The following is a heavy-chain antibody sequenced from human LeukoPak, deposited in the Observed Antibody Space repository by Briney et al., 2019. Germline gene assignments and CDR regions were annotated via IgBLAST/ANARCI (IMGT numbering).Heavy chain of an antibody. J-gene: IGHJ5*02. D-gene: IGHD6-13*01. Sequence: SETLSLTCTVSGGSISNYYWSWIRQPPGKGLEWTGYIYYSGSANYNPSLKSRVTISVDTSKNQFSLKLSSVTAADTAVYYCARQQLVDGWFDPWGQGTLVTVSS. V-gene: IGHV4-59*08. CDR1: GGSISNYY. CDR3: ARQQLVDGWFDP. CDR2: IYYSGSA.